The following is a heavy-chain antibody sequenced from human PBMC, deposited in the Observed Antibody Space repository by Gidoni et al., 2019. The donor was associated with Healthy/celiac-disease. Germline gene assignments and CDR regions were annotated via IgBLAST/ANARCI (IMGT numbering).Heavy chain of an antibody. D-gene: IGHD2-2*01. J-gene: IGHJ4*02. V-gene: IGHV4-30-2*01. CDR2: IYHSGST. CDR1: GGSISSGGYS. Sequence: QLQLQESGSGLVKPSQTLSLTCAVSGGSISSGGYSWSWIRQPPGKGLEWVGYIYHSGSTYYSPSLKSRVTISVDRSKNQFSLKLSAVTAADTAVYYCARGWSAIRVFDYWGQGTLVTVSS. CDR3: ARGWSAIRVFDY.